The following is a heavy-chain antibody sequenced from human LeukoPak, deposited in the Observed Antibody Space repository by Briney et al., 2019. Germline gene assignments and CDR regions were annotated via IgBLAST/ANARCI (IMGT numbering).Heavy chain of an antibody. D-gene: IGHD6-6*01. V-gene: IGHV1-69*05. CDR3: ARDSSSSSGDFYYYMDV. J-gene: IGHJ6*03. CDR2: IIPIFGTA. CDR1: GGTFSSYA. Sequence: SVKVSCKASGGTFSSYAISWVRQAPGQGLEWMGGIIPIFGTANYAQKFQGRVTITTDESTSTAYMELSSLRSEGTAVYYCARDSSSSSGDFYYYMDVWGKGTTVTVSS.